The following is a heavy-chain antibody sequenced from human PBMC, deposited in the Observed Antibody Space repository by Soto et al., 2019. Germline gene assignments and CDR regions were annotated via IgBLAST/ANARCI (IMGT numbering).Heavy chain of an antibody. J-gene: IGHJ4*02. CDR2: ISGGDGSP. CDR1: GFTFSSYA. Sequence: GGSLRLSCVASGFTFSSYAMTWVRQAPGKGLEWVSAISGGDGSPSYADSVKGRFTISRDNSKNTLYLQMNSLRTEDTAVYYCARGTESYITSPRRPLFDYWGQGTLVTVSS. D-gene: IGHD3-10*01. CDR3: ARGTESYITSPRRPLFDY. V-gene: IGHV3-23*01.